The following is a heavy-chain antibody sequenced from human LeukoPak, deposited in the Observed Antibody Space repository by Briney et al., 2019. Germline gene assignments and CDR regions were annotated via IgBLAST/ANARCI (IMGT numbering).Heavy chain of an antibody. V-gene: IGHV3-23*01. CDR3: ATHSTLDPNYYYYMDV. Sequence: GGSLRLSCAASGFIFSSYAMSWVRQAPGKGLEWVSTISGSGGSTYYADSVKGRFTISRDNSKNTVYLQMNSLRAEDTAVYYCATHSTLDPNYYYYMDVWGKGTTVTVSS. CDR1: GFIFSSYA. CDR2: ISGSGGST. J-gene: IGHJ6*03. D-gene: IGHD3/OR15-3a*01.